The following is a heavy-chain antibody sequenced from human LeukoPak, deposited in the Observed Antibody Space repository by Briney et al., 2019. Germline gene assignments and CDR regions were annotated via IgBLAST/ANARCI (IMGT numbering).Heavy chain of an antibody. CDR2: INHSGST. CDR3: ARAPSSRSFDY. J-gene: IGHJ4*02. Sequence: SETLSLTCAVYGGSFSGYYCSWIRQPPGKGLEWIGEINHSGSTNYNPSLKSRVTISVDTSKNQFSLKLSSVTAADTAMYYCARAPSSRSFDYGGEGTRVTVSS. V-gene: IGHV4-34*01. CDR1: GGSFSGYY.